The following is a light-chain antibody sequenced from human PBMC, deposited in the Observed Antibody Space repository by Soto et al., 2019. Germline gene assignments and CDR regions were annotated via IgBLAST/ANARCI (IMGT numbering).Light chain of an antibody. Sequence: EIVLTQPPATLSLSAGERAILSCSASQSVSSRSLAWYQQKPGQAPTLLIHDASSRAADIPDRFSGSRSWTDFTLTINRPEPEDLAVYYCQQYDSSPRTFGQGTKVDIK. CDR2: DAS. CDR3: QQYDSSPRT. V-gene: IGKV3-20*01. CDR1: QSVSSRS. J-gene: IGKJ1*01.